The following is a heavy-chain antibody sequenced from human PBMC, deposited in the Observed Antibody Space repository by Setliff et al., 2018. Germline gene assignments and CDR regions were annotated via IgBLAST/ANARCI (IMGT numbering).Heavy chain of an antibody. J-gene: IGHJ4*01. CDR1: GFNFGSYG. CDR3: AKASLAYSFGYYFDS. V-gene: IGHV3-30*02. D-gene: IGHD5-18*01. Sequence: PGGSLRLSCAASGFNFGSYGMHWVRQAPGKGLEWVGFIRYDGSYEYYADSVQGRFTISRDNSKNTLFLHMNNLRPEDTALYYCAKASLAYSFGYYFDSWGQGALVTVSS. CDR2: IRYDGSYE.